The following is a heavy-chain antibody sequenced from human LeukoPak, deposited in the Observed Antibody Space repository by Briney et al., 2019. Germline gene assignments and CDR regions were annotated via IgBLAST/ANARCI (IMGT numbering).Heavy chain of an antibody. CDR1: GYTFTSYD. J-gene: IGHJ4*02. CDR3: GSGQWLVGVFY. V-gene: IGHV1-18*01. Sequence: ASVKVSCKASGYTFTSYDISWVRQAPGQGLEWMGWISTYNGNTNYAQKLQGRVTMTTDTITTTAYMELRSLRSDDTAVYYCGSGQWLVGVFYWGQGTLVTVSS. D-gene: IGHD6-19*01. CDR2: ISTYNGNT.